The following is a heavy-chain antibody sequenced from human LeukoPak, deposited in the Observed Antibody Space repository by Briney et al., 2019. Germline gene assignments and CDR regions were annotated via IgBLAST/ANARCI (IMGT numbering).Heavy chain of an antibody. Sequence: GGSLRLSCAASGFTLSSHWMSWVRQAPGKGLEWVANIKEDESQKYYVDSVKGRFTISRDNAKNSLYLQMNSLRAEDTAVYYCARKTYYYDSSGYYPLDYWGQGTLVTVSS. CDR2: IKEDESQK. CDR3: ARKTYYYDSSGYYPLDY. D-gene: IGHD3-22*01. V-gene: IGHV3-7*03. CDR1: GFTLSSHW. J-gene: IGHJ4*02.